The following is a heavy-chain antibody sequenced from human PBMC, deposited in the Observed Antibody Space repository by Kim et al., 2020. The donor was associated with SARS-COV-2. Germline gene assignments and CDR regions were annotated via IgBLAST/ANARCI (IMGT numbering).Heavy chain of an antibody. CDR2: SRNKANSYTT. D-gene: IGHD3-10*01. CDR3: TRSGKVAGGAYFFDY. J-gene: IGHJ4*02. Sequence: GGSLRLSCAASGFTLSDHYMDWVRQAPGKGLEWVGRSRNKANSYTTKYAASVTGRFTISRDDSKSSLYLQMNSLKTEDTAVYYCTRSGKVAGGAYFFDYWGQGTLVTVSS. V-gene: IGHV3-72*01. CDR1: GFTLSDHY.